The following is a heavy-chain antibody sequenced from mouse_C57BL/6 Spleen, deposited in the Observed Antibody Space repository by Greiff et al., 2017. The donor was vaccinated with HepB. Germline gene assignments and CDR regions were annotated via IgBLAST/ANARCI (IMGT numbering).Heavy chain of an antibody. D-gene: IGHD3-3*01. CDR3: ARGGTGDYYAMDY. V-gene: IGHV1-69*01. J-gene: IGHJ4*01. Sequence: QVQLQQPGAELVMPGASVKLSCKASGYTFTSYWMHWVKQRPGQGLEWIGEIDPSDSYTNYNQKFKGKSTLTVDKSSSTAYMQLSSLTSEDSAVYDCARGGTGDYYAMDYWGQGTSVTVSS. CDR1: GYTFTSYW. CDR2: IDPSDSYT.